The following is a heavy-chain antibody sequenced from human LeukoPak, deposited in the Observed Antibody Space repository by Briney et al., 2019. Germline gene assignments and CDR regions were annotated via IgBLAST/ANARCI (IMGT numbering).Heavy chain of an antibody. Sequence: PSETLSLTCSVTGDSFSGSISDWAWIRQPPGKGLEWIDNSYYRGSTHYSPPLESRVTISIDTSKNQFSLRLSSVTAADTAVYYCARVGVRTYCGSGCYSDYFDIWGQGTLVTVSS. CDR3: ARVGVRTYCGSGCYSDYFDI. CDR1: GDSFSGSISD. D-gene: IGHD2-21*02. CDR2: SYYRGST. V-gene: IGHV4-39*07. J-gene: IGHJ4*02.